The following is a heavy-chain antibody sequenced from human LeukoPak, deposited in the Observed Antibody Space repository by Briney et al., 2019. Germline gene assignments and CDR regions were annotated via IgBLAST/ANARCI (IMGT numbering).Heavy chain of an antibody. CDR3: AKDLDGSGMYGGTDS. D-gene: IGHD6-19*01. Sequence: GGSLRLSCEASGFNFRDYGMNWVRQAPGKGLEWVSGITASARTTYYADSVKGRFTIYSDNSKNTLSLQMSSLRAEDTAVYYCAKDLDGSGMYGGTDSWGQGTPVTVSS. CDR2: ITASARTT. J-gene: IGHJ4*02. CDR1: GFNFRDYG. V-gene: IGHV3-23*01.